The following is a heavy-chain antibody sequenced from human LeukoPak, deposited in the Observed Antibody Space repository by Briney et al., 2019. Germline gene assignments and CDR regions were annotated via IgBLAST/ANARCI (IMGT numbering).Heavy chain of an antibody. CDR1: GGSISSGPHY. V-gene: IGHV4-39*01. Sequence: SETLSLTCTVSGGSISSGPHYWGWIRQSPGKGLEWIGSIYYSGSTYYNPSLKSRVTISVDTSKNQISLKLSSVTAADTAVYYCATQGRAAAVYFQHWGQGTLVTVSS. D-gene: IGHD6-13*01. CDR2: IYYSGST. CDR3: ATQGRAAAVYFQH. J-gene: IGHJ1*01.